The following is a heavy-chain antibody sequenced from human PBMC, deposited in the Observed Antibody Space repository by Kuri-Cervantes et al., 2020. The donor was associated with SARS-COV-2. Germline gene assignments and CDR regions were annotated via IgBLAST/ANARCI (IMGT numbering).Heavy chain of an antibody. CDR1: GFAFSSYA. D-gene: IGHD2-21*02. CDR2: ITSKAYGGTT. J-gene: IGHJ4*02. CDR3: SLTAIRFRSKTMFDY. V-gene: IGHV3-49*04. Sequence: GGSLRLSCAASGFAFSSYAMSWVRQAPGKGLEWVGFITSKAYGGTTEYAASVKGRFTISRDDSKSIAYLQMNSLKTEDTAVYYCSLTAIRFRSKTMFDYWGQGTLVTVSS.